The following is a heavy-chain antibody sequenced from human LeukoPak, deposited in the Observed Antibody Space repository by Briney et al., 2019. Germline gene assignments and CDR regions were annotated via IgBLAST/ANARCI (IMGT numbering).Heavy chain of an antibody. Sequence: SEPLSLTCTVSGGSISSGGYYWSWIRQHPGKGLEWIGYIYYSGSTYYNPSLKSRVTISVDTSKNQFSLKLSSVTAADTAVYYCARRRLDCSSTSCYSNFDYWGQGTLVTVYS. CDR1: GGSISSGGYY. J-gene: IGHJ4*02. D-gene: IGHD2-2*01. V-gene: IGHV4-31*03. CDR3: ARRRLDCSSTSCYSNFDY. CDR2: IYYSGST.